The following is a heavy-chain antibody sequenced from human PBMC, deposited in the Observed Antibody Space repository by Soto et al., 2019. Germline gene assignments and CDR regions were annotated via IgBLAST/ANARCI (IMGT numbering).Heavy chain of an antibody. D-gene: IGHD2-8*01. Sequence: PGGSLRLSCAASGFTFSSYWMSWVRQAPGKGLEWVANIKQDGSEKYYVDSVKGRFTISRDNAKNSLYLQMNSLRAEDTAVYYCARAIVLMVYATFDYWGQGTLVTVSS. CDR2: IKQDGSEK. V-gene: IGHV3-7*01. CDR3: ARAIVLMVYATFDY. J-gene: IGHJ4*02. CDR1: GFTFSSYW.